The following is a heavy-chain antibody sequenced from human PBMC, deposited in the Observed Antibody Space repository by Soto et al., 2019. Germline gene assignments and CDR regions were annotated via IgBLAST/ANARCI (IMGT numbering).Heavy chain of an antibody. J-gene: IGHJ5*02. CDR3: AKDLLPNTVTTCGS. CDR2: ISSDGNNK. Sequence: QVQLVESGGGAAQPGRSLRLSCAASGFTFDSHGMHWVRQAPGKGLEWVAVISSDGNNKYYADSVKGRFTISRDNFNNIWYLQMSSLRAEDTGVYYCAKDLLPNTVTTCGSWGQGTRVTVSS. V-gene: IGHV3-30*18. CDR1: GFTFDSHG. D-gene: IGHD4-17*01.